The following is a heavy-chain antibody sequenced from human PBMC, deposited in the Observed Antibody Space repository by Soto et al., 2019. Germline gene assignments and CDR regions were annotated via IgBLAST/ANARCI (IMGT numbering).Heavy chain of an antibody. Sequence: PGGCLRLCCAASGVTVRSNYMSWVRQAPGKGLEWVSVIYSGGSTYYADSVKGRFTISRDNSKNTLYLQMNSLRAEDTAVYYCARDRVESGYPEYFQHWGQGTLVTVSS. CDR2: IYSGGST. J-gene: IGHJ1*01. V-gene: IGHV3-53*01. CDR3: ARDRVESGYPEYFQH. D-gene: IGHD3-22*01. CDR1: GVTVRSNY.